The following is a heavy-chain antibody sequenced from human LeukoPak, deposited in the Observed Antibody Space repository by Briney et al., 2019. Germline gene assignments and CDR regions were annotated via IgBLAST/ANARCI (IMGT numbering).Heavy chain of an antibody. CDR2: ISSSSSTI. CDR1: GFTFSSYA. D-gene: IGHD4-23*01. J-gene: IGHJ1*01. Sequence: GGSLRLSCAVSGFTFSSYAMNWVRQAPGKGLEWVSYISSSSSTIYYADSVKGRFTISRDNAKNSLYLQMNSLRAEDTAVYYCASQVRWRLPEYFQHWGQGTLVTVSS. V-gene: IGHV3-48*01. CDR3: ASQVRWRLPEYFQH.